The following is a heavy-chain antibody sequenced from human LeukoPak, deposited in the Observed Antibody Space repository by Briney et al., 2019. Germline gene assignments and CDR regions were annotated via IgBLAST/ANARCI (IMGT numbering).Heavy chain of an antibody. CDR2: INSDGSGT. Sequence: GGSLRLSCAASGFTFSSYWMHWVRQAPGQGLVWVSRINSDGSGTFYADSVKGRFTTSRDNAENTVYLQMNSLRADDTAVYYCARIPGGSGSQYDYWGQGTLVIVSS. CDR1: GFTFSSYW. V-gene: IGHV3-74*01. D-gene: IGHD3-10*01. CDR3: ARIPGGSGSQYDY. J-gene: IGHJ4*02.